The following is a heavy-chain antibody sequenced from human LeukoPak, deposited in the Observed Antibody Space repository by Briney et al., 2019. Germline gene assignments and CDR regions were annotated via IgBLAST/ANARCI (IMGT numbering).Heavy chain of an antibody. J-gene: IGHJ4*02. Sequence: SGGSLRLSCAASGFTFSSYAMGWVRQAPGKGLEWVSAISGSGGSTYYADSVKGRFTISRDNSKNTLYLQMNSLRAGDTAVYYCAKSSGYSYGSIDYWGQGTLVTVSS. V-gene: IGHV3-23*01. CDR2: ISGSGGST. D-gene: IGHD5-18*01. CDR3: AKSSGYSYGSIDY. CDR1: GFTFSSYA.